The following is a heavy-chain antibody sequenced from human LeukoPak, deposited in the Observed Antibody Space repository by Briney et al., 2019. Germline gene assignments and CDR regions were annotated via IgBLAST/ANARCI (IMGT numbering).Heavy chain of an antibody. V-gene: IGHV3-23*01. J-gene: IGHJ4*02. CDR1: GFSLRSYG. Sequence: GGSLRLSCAASGFSLRSYGMSWVRQAPGKGLEWVSGISGSDSGTYYADSVKGRFTLSRDNSKNTLYLQMNSLRAEDTAVYYCARTNCGGDCYIRDYWGQGTLVTVSS. CDR3: ARTNCGGDCYIRDY. D-gene: IGHD2-21*02. CDR2: ISGSDSGT.